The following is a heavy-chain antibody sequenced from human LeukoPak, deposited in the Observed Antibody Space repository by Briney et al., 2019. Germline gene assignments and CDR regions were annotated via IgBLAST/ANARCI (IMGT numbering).Heavy chain of an antibody. V-gene: IGHV4-59*02. J-gene: IGHJ4*02. D-gene: IGHD3-10*01. CDR1: GGSVSSYY. Sequence: SETLSLTCTVSGGSVSSYYWSWIRQPPGKGLEWIGYIYYSGSTNYNPSLKSRVTISVDTFKNQFSLKLSSVTAADTAVYYCARDQDGSGSLFDYWGQGTLVTVSS. CDR2: IYYSGST. CDR3: ARDQDGSGSLFDY.